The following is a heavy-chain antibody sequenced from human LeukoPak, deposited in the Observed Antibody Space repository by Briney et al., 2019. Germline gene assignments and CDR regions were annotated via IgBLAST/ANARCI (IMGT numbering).Heavy chain of an antibody. J-gene: IGHJ4*02. Sequence: GGSLRLSCAASGFTFSSYGMHWVRQAPGKGLEWVANIKQGGSEKYYVDSVKGRFTISRDNAKNSLYLEMNSLRAEDTAVYYCARVSSSMGGATDYWGQGTLVTVSS. CDR3: ARVSSSMGGATDY. CDR2: IKQGGSEK. D-gene: IGHD1-26*01. V-gene: IGHV3-7*01. CDR1: GFTFSSYG.